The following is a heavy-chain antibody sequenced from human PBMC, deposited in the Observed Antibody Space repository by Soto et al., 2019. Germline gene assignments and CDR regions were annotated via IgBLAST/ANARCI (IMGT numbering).Heavy chain of an antibody. Sequence: GGSLRLSCAASGFTFSSYSMNWVRQAPGKGLEWVSSISSSSSYIYYADSVKGRFTISRDNAKNSLYLQMNSLRAEDTAVYYCARAYSISSSAFDYWGQGTLVTVSS. V-gene: IGHV3-21*01. CDR1: GFTFSSYS. D-gene: IGHD6-6*01. CDR3: ARAYSISSSAFDY. J-gene: IGHJ4*02. CDR2: ISSSSSYI.